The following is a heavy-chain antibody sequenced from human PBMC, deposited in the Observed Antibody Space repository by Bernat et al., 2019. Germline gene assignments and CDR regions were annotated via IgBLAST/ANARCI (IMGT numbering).Heavy chain of an antibody. V-gene: IGHV2-26*01. D-gene: IGHD4-17*01. CDR3: AREDPVRYYYGMDV. CDR2: IFSNDEK. J-gene: IGHJ6*02. CDR1: GFSLSNARMG. Sequence: QVTLKESGPVLVKPTETLTLTCTVSGFSLSNARMGVSWIRQPPGKALEWLAHIFSNDEKSYSTSLKSRLTISKDTSKSQVVLTMTNMDPVDTATYYCAREDPVRYYYGMDVWGQGTTVTVSS.